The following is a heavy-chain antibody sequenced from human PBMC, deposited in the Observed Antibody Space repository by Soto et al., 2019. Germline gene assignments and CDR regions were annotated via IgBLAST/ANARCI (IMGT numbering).Heavy chain of an antibody. CDR2: IKQDGSEK. Sequence: GGSLRLSCAASGFTFSSYWMSWVRQAPGKGLEWVANIKQDGSEKYYVDSVKGRFTISRDNAKNSLYLQMNSLRAEDTAVYYCARDHTPTITLMFDPWGQGTLVTVSS. J-gene: IGHJ5*02. CDR1: GFTFSSYW. D-gene: IGHD5-12*01. CDR3: ARDHTPTITLMFDP. V-gene: IGHV3-7*01.